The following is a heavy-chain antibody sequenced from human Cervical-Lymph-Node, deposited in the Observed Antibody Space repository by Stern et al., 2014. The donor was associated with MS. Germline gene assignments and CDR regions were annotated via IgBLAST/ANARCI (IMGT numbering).Heavy chain of an antibody. CDR1: GCTVSSYC. D-gene: IGHD3/OR15-3a*01. Sequence: QLVESGGGLVQPGGSLRLSCVASGCTVSSYCMHWVRHGPEKGLEWVARITSDGSSTTYADSVKGRFTISRDNAKNTLNLQMNSLRGEDTAVYYCARDTYEMSFLLGWTGCMDVWGQGTTVTVSS. J-gene: IGHJ6*02. CDR3: ARDTYEMSFLLGWTGCMDV. V-gene: IGHV3-74*03. CDR2: ITSDGSST.